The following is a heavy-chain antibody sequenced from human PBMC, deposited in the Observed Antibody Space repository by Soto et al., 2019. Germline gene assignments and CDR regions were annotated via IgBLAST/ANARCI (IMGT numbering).Heavy chain of an antibody. J-gene: IGHJ4*02. Sequence: EAQLVDSGGGVVQPGGSLRLPCAASGFTFTTYWMSWVRQAPGKGLEWVANIKEDGSEKSYVDSVTGRFTISRDNAKTSLYLQMNSLRVEDTAVYYCARGGSDSDYWGKGTLVTCSS. CDR1: GFTFTTYW. CDR2: IKEDGSEK. CDR3: ARGGSDSDY. V-gene: IGHV3-7*01.